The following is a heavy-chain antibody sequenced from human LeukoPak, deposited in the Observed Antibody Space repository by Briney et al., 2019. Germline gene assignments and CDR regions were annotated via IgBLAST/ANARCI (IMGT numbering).Heavy chain of an antibody. D-gene: IGHD6-6*01. V-gene: IGHV3-30*18. Sequence: GGSLRLSCALSGFTFSSYGMHWVRQAPGKGRGWVAVMSYEVSDKYHTDSVKGRFTISRDNSKNTLYLQMNSLRAEDTAVYYCAKDKGKYSTLYYFDYWGQGTLVTVSS. CDR1: GFTFSSYG. CDR3: AKDKGKYSTLYYFDY. J-gene: IGHJ4*02. CDR2: MSYEVSDK.